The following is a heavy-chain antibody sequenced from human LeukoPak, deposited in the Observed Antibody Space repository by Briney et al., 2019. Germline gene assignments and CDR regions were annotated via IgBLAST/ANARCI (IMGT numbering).Heavy chain of an antibody. CDR1: GYSLTSGHF. D-gene: IGHD1-20*01. J-gene: IGHJ4*02. CDR2: IFHTGST. V-gene: IGHV4-38-2*02. CDR3: ARVRYNWNRDFDY. Sequence: PSETLSLTCTVSGYSLTSGHFWGWIRQPPGRGLEWIGSIFHTGSTHYNPSLKSRVTFSVDTSKNQFSLRLNSVTAADTALYYCARVRYNWNRDFDYWGQGTLVTVSS.